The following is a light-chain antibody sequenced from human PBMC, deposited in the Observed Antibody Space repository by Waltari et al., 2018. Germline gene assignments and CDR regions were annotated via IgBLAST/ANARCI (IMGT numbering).Light chain of an antibody. V-gene: IGLV2-8*01. CDR1: SSDVGGYNY. CDR3: SSYAGSRGV. Sequence: QSALTQPPSASGSPGQSVTISCTGTSSDVGGYNYVSWYQQHPGKAPKLMIFEVNKRPSRVPDRFSDSKSGNTASLTVSGLQAEDEADYYCSSYAGSRGVFGTGTKVTVL. J-gene: IGLJ1*01. CDR2: EVN.